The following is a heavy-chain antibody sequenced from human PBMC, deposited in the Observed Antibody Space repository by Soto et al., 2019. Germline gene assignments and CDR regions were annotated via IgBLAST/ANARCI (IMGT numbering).Heavy chain of an antibody. CDR2: IYYSGST. D-gene: IGHD6-6*01. CDR1: CGSISSGGYY. J-gene: IGHJ3*02. CDR3: ARDRFSSIAALSSRNRNSFDI. V-gene: IGHV4-31*03. Sequence: SETLSLTCTFSCGSISSGGYYWSWIRQHPGKGLEWIGYIYYSGSTYYNPSLKSRVTISVDTSKNQFSLKLSSVTAADTAVYYCARDRFSSIAALSSRNRNSFDIWGQGTMVTVSS.